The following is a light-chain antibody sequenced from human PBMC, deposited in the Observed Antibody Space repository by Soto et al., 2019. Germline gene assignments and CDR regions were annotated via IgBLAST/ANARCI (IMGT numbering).Light chain of an antibody. V-gene: IGKV3-11*01. CDR3: QQRAAWPYT. Sequence: EIVLTQSPASLSLSPGERATHSCRASQSVYNYLAWFQQKPGQAPRLLIYEASNRATGFPARFSGSGSGTDFALTISSLEPEDVAVYYCQQRAAWPYTFGQGTRLEIK. CDR2: EAS. CDR1: QSVYNY. J-gene: IGKJ2*01.